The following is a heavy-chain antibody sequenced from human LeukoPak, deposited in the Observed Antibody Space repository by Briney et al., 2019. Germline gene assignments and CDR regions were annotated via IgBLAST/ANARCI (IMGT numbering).Heavy chain of an antibody. Sequence: GGSLTLSCAASGFTFSSYWMSWVRQAPGKGLEWVGNIKQDGSEKYYVDSVKCRFTISRDNAKNSLYLQMNSLRAEDTAVYYCASCLLWDYYYYYGMDVWGQGTTVTVSS. D-gene: IGHD1-26*01. J-gene: IGHJ6*02. CDR1: GFTFSSYW. V-gene: IGHV3-7*01. CDR3: ASCLLWDYYYYYGMDV. CDR2: IKQDGSEK.